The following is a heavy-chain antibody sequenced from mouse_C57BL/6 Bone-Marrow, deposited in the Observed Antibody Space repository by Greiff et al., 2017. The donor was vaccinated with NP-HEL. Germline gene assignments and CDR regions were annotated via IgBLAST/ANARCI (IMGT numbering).Heavy chain of an antibody. CDR2: INPSTGGT. V-gene: IGHV1-42*01. J-gene: IGHJ2*01. D-gene: IGHD2-3*01. Sequence: VQLQQSGPELVKPGASVKISCKASGYSFTGYYMNWVKQSPEKSLEWIGEINPSTGGTTYNQKFKAKATLTVDKSSSTAYMQLKSLTSEDSAVYYCARVGYYGVDYWGQGTTLTVSS. CDR1: GYSFTGYY. CDR3: ARVGYYGVDY.